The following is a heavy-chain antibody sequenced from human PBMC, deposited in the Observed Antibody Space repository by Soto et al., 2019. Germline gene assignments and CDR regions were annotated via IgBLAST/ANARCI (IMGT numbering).Heavy chain of an antibody. CDR2: VHHSWGS. Sequence: QVQLQESGPGLVKPSETLSLSCTVSGGSISSYYWSWFRQSPGKRMEWIGYVHHSWGSSYNPSLRSRVAISLDTSKSQFSLKVTSVTATETDVYYCARPGFGPLHGLVAVWGQGTTVTVSS. CDR3: ARPGFGPLHGLVAV. J-gene: IGHJ6*02. V-gene: IGHV4-59*08. D-gene: IGHD3-10*01. CDR1: GGSISSYY.